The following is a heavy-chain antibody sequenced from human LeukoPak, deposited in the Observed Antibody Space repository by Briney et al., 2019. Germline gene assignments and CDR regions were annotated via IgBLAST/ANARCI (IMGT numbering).Heavy chain of an antibody. CDR3: AKDRSYYDSSGYIPYYFDY. V-gene: IGHV3-23*01. CDR1: GFTFRNYG. CDR2: ISGSGTNT. Sequence: GGSLRLSCAASGFTFRNYGLSWVRQAPGKGLERVSSISGSGTNTFYADSVRGRFTISRDNSKNTLYLQMNSPRAEDTAVCYCAKDRSYYDSSGYIPYYFDYWGQGTLVTVSS. J-gene: IGHJ4*02. D-gene: IGHD3-22*01.